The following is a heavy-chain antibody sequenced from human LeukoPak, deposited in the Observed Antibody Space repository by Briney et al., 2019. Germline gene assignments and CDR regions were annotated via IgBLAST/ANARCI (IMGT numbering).Heavy chain of an antibody. Sequence: SETLSLTCTVSGVSISSYYWSWLRQPPAKGLEWIGYIYYSGSTNYNPSLKSRVTISVDTSKNQFSLKLSSVTAADTAVYYCARSRMDSSGYYSVYWGQGTLVTVSS. V-gene: IGHV4-59*01. CDR1: GVSISSYY. CDR2: IYYSGST. J-gene: IGHJ4*02. D-gene: IGHD3-22*01. CDR3: ARSRMDSSGYYSVY.